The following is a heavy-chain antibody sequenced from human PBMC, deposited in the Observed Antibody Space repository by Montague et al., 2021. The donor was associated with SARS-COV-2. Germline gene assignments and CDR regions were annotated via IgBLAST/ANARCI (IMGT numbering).Heavy chain of an antibody. CDR3: ARGGYYDYAFDI. V-gene: IGHV4-59*01. D-gene: IGHD3-22*01. J-gene: IGHJ3*02. CDR2: IYYSGST. CDR1: GGSISSYY. Sequence: SETLSLTCTVSGGSISSYYWSWIRQPPGKGLEWTGYIYYSGSTNYNPSLKSRVTISVDTSKNQFSLKLSSVTAADTAVYYCARGGYYDYAFDIWGQGTMVTVSP.